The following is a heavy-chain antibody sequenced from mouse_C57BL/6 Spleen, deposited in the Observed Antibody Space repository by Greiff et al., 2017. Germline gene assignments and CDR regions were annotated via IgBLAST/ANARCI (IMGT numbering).Heavy chain of an antibody. CDR1: GFTFSSYA. J-gene: IGHJ4*01. Sequence: EVQLVESGGGLVKPGGSLKLSCAASGFTFSSYAMSWVRQTPEKRLEWVATISDGGSYTYYPDNVKGRFTISRDNAKNNLYLQMSHLKSEDTAMYYCARATTVVAPMDYWGQGTSVTVSS. CDR3: ARATTVVAPMDY. CDR2: ISDGGSYT. D-gene: IGHD1-1*01. V-gene: IGHV5-4*01.